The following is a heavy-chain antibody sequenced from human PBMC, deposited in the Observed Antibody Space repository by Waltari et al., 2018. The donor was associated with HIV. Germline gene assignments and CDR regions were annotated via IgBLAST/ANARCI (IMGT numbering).Heavy chain of an antibody. CDR2: ISHDGNYQ. J-gene: IGHJ4*02. V-gene: IGHV3-30*15. D-gene: IGHD3-22*01. CDR3: ARALFWYSYYYSAFHPFDL. CDR1: GFTFRDYT. Sequence: QVQLVESGGGVVQPGRSLRLSCAPSGFTFRDYTFHWFRQGPGKGLGGVAVISHDGNYQYYADAVKGRCTISRDSSKDTLCLHISGLRAEETAVFYCARALFWYSYYYSAFHPFDLWGQGTLVTVSS.